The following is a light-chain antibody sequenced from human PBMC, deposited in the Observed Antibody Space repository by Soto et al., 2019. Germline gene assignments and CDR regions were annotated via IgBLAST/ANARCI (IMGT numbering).Light chain of an antibody. CDR2: GAS. V-gene: IGKV3-20*01. CDR3: QQYDVTPPNT. J-gene: IGKJ4*01. CDR1: QSVSNNY. Sequence: EIVLTQSPGTLSLSPGERATLSCRASQSVSNNYLAWYQQKPGQAPRLLIYGASTRATGIPARFSGSGSGTDFTLTISGLEPEDFAFYYCQQYDVTPPNTFGGGTKVDIK.